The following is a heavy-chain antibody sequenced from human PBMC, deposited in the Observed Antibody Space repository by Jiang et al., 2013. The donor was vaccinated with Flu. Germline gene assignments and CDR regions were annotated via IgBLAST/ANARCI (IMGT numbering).Heavy chain of an antibody. CDR2: VYRGGTT. Sequence: TVSGGSINSDSFFWSWIRQPAGKELEWLGRVYRGGTTNYNPSLKSRLTMSIDTSKNQFSLKLSSVTAADTAVYYCVRGGIAVAGTNPHFDYWGQGTLVTVSS. D-gene: IGHD6-19*01. V-gene: IGHV4-61*02. CDR3: VRGGIAVAGTNPHFDY. CDR1: GGSINSDSFF. J-gene: IGHJ4*02.